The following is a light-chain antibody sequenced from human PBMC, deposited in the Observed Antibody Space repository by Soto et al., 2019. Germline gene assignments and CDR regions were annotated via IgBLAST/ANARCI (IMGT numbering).Light chain of an antibody. CDR1: SGHSSYA. CDR2: VNSDGSH. V-gene: IGLV4-69*01. J-gene: IGLJ1*01. CDR3: QTWGTGILV. Sequence: QLVLTQSPSPSASLGASVKITCTLSSGHSSYAIAWHQQQPEKGPRYLMKVNSDGSHSKADGIPDRFSGSSSGAERYLTISSLQSEDEADYYCQTWGTGILVFGTGTKVTVL.